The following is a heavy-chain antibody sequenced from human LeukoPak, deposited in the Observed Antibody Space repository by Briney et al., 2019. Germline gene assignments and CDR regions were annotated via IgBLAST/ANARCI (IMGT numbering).Heavy chain of an antibody. V-gene: IGHV4-30-4*01. Sequence: SETLSLTCTVSGGSISSGDYYWSWIRQPPGKGLEWIGYIYYSGSTYYNPSLKSRFTISVDTSKNQFSLKLRSVTAADTAVYYCAREPLVVPAAISYYGMDVWGQGTTVTVSS. J-gene: IGHJ6*02. CDR3: AREPLVVPAAISYYGMDV. CDR2: IYYSGST. D-gene: IGHD2-2*01. CDR1: GGSISSGDYY.